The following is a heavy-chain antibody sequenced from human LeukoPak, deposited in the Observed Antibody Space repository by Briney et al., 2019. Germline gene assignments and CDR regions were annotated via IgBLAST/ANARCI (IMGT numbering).Heavy chain of an antibody. Sequence: SDTLSLTCAVSGYSISSSNYWAWIRQPPGKGLEWIGHIYYSASIYYNPSLKSRVTMSVDTSKNQFSLKLSSVTAVDTAVYYCARKATTGPTKAAFDIWGQGTMVTVSS. CDR1: GYSISSSNY. J-gene: IGHJ3*02. CDR2: IYYSASI. V-gene: IGHV4-28*05. D-gene: IGHD4-17*01. CDR3: ARKATTGPTKAAFDI.